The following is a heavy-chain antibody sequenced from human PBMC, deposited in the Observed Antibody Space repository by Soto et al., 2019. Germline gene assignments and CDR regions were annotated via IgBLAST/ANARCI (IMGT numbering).Heavy chain of an antibody. CDR1: GFSLSTNGVG. CDR3: AHNLVSGTSWFDP. CDR2: IYWDDDK. J-gene: IGHJ5*02. D-gene: IGHD6-19*01. Sequence: QITLKESGPTLVKPTQTLTLTCTFSGFSLSTNGVGVVWIRQPPGKALEWLGIIYWDDDKRYSPSLKSRLTXTXDXXKNQVALRMTNMDPVDTGTYYCAHNLVSGTSWFDPWGQGTLVTVSS. V-gene: IGHV2-5*02.